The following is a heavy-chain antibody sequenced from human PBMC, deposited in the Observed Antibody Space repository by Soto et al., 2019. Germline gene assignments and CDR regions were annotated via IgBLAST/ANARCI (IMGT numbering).Heavy chain of an antibody. D-gene: IGHD3-22*01. V-gene: IGHV1-69*13. CDR3: ASPTMIVPGKASDI. CDR1: GGTFSSYA. J-gene: IGHJ3*02. Sequence: GASVKVSCKASGGTFSSYAISWVRQAPGQGLEWMGGIIPIFGTANYAQKFQGRVTITADESTSTAYMELSSLRSEDTAVYYCASPTMIVPGKASDIWGQGTMVTVSS. CDR2: IIPIFGTA.